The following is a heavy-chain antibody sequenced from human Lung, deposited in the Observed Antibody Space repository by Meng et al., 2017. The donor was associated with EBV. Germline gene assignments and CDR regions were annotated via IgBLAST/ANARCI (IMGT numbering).Heavy chain of an antibody. Sequence: HVRRRESAHGLVKPPDTLPLTCTVFGGSISSYYWSWIRQPPGKGLEWIAHIYYSGSTNHNPSLKSRVTISVHTSKNQFSLKLSSVTAADTAVYYCARDQGMRGWFDPWGQGTLVTVS. CDR3: ARDQGMRGWFDP. CDR2: IYYSGST. CDR1: GGSISSYY. V-gene: IGHV4-59*01. J-gene: IGHJ5*02. D-gene: IGHD3-16*01.